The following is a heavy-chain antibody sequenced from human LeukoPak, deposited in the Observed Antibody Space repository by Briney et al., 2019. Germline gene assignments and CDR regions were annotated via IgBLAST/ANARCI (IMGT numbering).Heavy chain of an antibody. J-gene: IGHJ6*02. CDR2: IYYSGTT. Sequence: SETLSLTCTVSGVSISYYYWSWIRQSPGKGLEWIGYIYYSGTTNYNPSLKSRVTISVDTSKNQFSLQLRSVTAADSVVYYCAREDPQTRVPEGMDVWGQGTTVTVSS. D-gene: IGHD4/OR15-4a*01. CDR1: GVSISYYY. CDR3: AREDPQTRVPEGMDV. V-gene: IGHV4-59*01.